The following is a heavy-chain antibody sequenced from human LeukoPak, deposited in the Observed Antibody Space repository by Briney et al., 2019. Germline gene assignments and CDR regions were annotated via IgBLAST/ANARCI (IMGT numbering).Heavy chain of an antibody. CDR3: ARDLSSSHQD. D-gene: IGHD2-2*01. CDR2: ISSSSSYI. Sequence: GGSLRLSCAASGFTFSSYSMNWVRQAPGKGLEWVSSISSSSSYIYYADSVKGRSTISRNNAKNSLYLQMNSLRAEDTAVYYCARDLSSSHQDWGQGTLVTVSS. V-gene: IGHV3-21*01. CDR1: GFTFSSYS. J-gene: IGHJ4*02.